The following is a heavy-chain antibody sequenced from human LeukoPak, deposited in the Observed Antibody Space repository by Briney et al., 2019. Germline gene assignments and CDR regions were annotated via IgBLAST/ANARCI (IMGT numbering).Heavy chain of an antibody. CDR3: AKGPPRIGELLSPTYYFDY. J-gene: IGHJ4*02. CDR2: ISGSGGST. V-gene: IGHV3-23*01. D-gene: IGHD2-2*01. Sequence: PGGSLRLSCAASGFTFSSYAMSWVRQAPGKGLEWVSAISGSGGSTYYADSVKGRFTISRDNSKNTLYLQMNSLRAEDTAVYYCAKGPPRIGELLSPTYYFDYWGQGTLVTVSS. CDR1: GFTFSSYA.